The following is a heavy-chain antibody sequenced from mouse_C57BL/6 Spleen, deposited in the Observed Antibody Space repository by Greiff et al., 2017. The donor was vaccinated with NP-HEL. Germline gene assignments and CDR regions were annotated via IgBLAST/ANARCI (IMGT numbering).Heavy chain of an antibody. D-gene: IGHD2-3*01. V-gene: IGHV1-54*01. CDR3: ARSRDGYYLYYAMDY. J-gene: IGHJ4*01. CDR1: GYAFTNYL. CDR2: INPGSGGT. Sequence: QVQLQQSGAELVRPGTSVKVSCKASGYAFTNYLIEWVKQRPGQGLEWIGVINPGSGGTNYNEKFKGKATLTADKSSSTAYMQLSSLTSEDSAVYFCARSRDGYYLYYAMDYWGQGTSVTVSS.